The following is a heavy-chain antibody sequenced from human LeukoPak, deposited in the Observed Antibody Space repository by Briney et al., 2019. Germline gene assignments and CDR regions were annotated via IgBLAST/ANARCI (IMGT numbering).Heavy chain of an antibody. J-gene: IGHJ5*02. CDR1: GFTFSSYA. Sequence: GGSLRLSCAASGFTFSSYAMSWVRQMPGKGLEWMGIIYPGDSDTRYSPSFQGQVTISADKSISTAYLQWSSLKASDTAMYYCARRFCGGSCYSGWFDPWGQGTLVTVSS. CDR3: ARRFCGGSCYSGWFDP. CDR2: IYPGDSDT. D-gene: IGHD2-15*01. V-gene: IGHV5-51*01.